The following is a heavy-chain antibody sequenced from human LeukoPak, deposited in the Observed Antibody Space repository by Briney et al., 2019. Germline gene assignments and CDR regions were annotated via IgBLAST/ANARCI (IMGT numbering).Heavy chain of an antibody. CDR1: GGSFSGYY. J-gene: IGHJ5*02. D-gene: IGHD3-3*01. V-gene: IGHV4-34*01. CDR2: INHSGST. CDR3: ARGPRYFDFWSGYYRFDP. Sequence: SETLSLTCAVYGGSFSGYYWSWLRQPPGKGLEWIGEINHSGSTNYNPSLKSRVTISVDTSKNQFSLKLSSVTAADTAVYYCARGPRYFDFWSGYYRFDPWGQGTLVTVSS.